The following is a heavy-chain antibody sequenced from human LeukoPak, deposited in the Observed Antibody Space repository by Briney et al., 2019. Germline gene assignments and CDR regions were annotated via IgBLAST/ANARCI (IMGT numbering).Heavy chain of an antibody. D-gene: IGHD4-17*01. CDR2: IIPIFGTA. CDR1: GGTFSSYA. J-gene: IGHJ4*02. Sequence: SVKVSCKASGGTFSSYAISWVRQAPGQGLEWMGGIIPIFGTANYAQKFQGRVTITADESTSTAYMELSSLRSEDTAVYYCARGPMTTVTPGVIWGQGTLVTVSS. CDR3: ARGPMTTVTPGVI. V-gene: IGHV1-69*13.